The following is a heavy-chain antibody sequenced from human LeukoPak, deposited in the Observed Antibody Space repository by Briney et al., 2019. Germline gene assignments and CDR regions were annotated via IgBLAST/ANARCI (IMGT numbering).Heavy chain of an antibody. CDR2: ISSSGSTI. CDR1: GFSFSDYY. CDR3: ASGYCGSISCYASVY. V-gene: IGHV3-11*04. D-gene: IGHD2-2*03. J-gene: IGHJ4*02. Sequence: GGSLRLSCAASGFSFSDYYMTWIRQAPGKGLEWVSYISSSGSTIYYADSVKGRFTISRDNAKHSLYLQMNSLRAEDTAVYYCASGYCGSISCYASVYWGQGTLVTVSS.